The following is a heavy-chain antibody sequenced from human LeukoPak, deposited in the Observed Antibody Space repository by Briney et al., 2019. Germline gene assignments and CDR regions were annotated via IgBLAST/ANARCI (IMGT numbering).Heavy chain of an antibody. CDR2: IIPIFPKS. D-gene: IGHD1-14*01. J-gene: IGHJ4*02. CDR3: ARDGVRNMGLRLDY. CDR1: GGTFGVNA. V-gene: IGHV1-69*01. Sequence: ASVKVSCKASGGTFGVNAIHWVRQAPGQGLEWMGDIIPIFPKSNYAQKFQGRVTFTADESTSTAYMEMSSLTSEDTAVYYCARDGVRNMGLRLDYWGQGTLVTVSS.